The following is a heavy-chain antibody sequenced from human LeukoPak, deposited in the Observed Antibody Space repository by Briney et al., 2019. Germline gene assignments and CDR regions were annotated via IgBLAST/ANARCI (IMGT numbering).Heavy chain of an antibody. Sequence: PSETLSLTCTVSGGSISSYYWSWIRQPPGKGLEWIGYIYYSGSTNYNPSLKSRVTMSVDTSKNQFSLNLSSVTAADTAVYFCARGSWAGYDGNPVEFDPWGQGTLVTVSS. CDR1: GGSISSYY. CDR3: ARGSWAGYDGNPVEFDP. V-gene: IGHV4-59*01. D-gene: IGHD5-12*01. CDR2: IYYSGST. J-gene: IGHJ5*02.